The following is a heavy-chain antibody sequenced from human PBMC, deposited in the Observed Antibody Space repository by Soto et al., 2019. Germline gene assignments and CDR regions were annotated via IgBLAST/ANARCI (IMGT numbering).Heavy chain of an antibody. D-gene: IGHD6-19*01. CDR1: GFTFSSYS. CDR2: ISSSSSYI. V-gene: IGHV3-21*01. CDR3: ARDKGSSGWDYYFDY. Sequence: ESGGGLVKPGGSLRLSCAASGFTFSSYSMNWVRQAPGKGLEWVSSISSSSSYIYYADSVKGRFTISRDNAKNSLYLQMNSLRAEDTAVYYCARDKGSSGWDYYFDYWGQGTLVTVSS. J-gene: IGHJ4*02.